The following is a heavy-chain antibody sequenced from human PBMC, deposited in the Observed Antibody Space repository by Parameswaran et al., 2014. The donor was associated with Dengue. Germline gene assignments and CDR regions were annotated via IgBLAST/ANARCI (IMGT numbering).Heavy chain of an antibody. CDR2: THYSGST. V-gene: IGHV4-59*01. J-gene: IGHJ4*02. CDR3: SSTLFLYGGDDY. CDR1: GDSINSYY. D-gene: IGHD2-21*02. Sequence: AGGSLRLSCIVSGDSINSYYWSWIRQPPGKGLEWIGYTHYSGSTSYNPSLKSRVSISIDTSKKVLSLKLRSVTAADTAVYYCSSTLFLYGGDDYWGQGTLVTVSS.